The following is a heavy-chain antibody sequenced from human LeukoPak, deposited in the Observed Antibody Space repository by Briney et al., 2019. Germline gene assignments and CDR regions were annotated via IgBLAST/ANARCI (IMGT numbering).Heavy chain of an antibody. CDR2: ISSSSSYI. Sequence: GGSLRLSCAASGFTFSTYTMNWVRQAPGKGLEWVSSISSSSSYIYYADSVKGRFTISRDNAKNSLYLQMNSLRAEDTAVYYCARSSAWMDYYDSSGYYYLGYWGQGTLVTVSS. V-gene: IGHV3-21*01. CDR1: GFTFSTYT. J-gene: IGHJ4*02. CDR3: ARSSAWMDYYDSSGYYYLGY. D-gene: IGHD3-22*01.